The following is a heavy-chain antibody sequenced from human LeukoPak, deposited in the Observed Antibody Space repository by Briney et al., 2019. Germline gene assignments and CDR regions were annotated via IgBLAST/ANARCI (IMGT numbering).Heavy chain of an antibody. CDR1: GFTFSSYW. V-gene: IGHV3-7*03. CDR3: AKDIGPDFGLSDY. CDR2: IKQDGSEK. Sequence: GGSLRLSCAASGFTFSSYWMSWVRQAPGKGLEWVANIKQDGSEKYYVDSVKGRFTISRDNAKNSLYLQMNSLRAEDTALYYCAKDIGPDFGLSDYWGQGTLVTVSS. D-gene: IGHD3-3*01. J-gene: IGHJ4*02.